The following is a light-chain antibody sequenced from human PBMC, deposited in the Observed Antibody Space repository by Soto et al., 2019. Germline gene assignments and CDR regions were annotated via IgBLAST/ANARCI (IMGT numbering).Light chain of an antibody. CDR1: QRISTN. CDR3: QQYGSSLTWT. CDR2: GAS. J-gene: IGKJ1*01. Sequence: EIVMTQSPGTLSVSPGERATLSCRASQRISTNLAWYQQKPGQAPRLLIYGASSRATGIPDRFSGSGSGTDFTLAISRLEPEDFAVYYCQQYGSSLTWTFGQGTKVDIK. V-gene: IGKV3-20*01.